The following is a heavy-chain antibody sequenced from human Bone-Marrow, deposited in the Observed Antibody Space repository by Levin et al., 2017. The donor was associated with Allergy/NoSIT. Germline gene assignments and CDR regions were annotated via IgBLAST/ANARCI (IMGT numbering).Heavy chain of an antibody. CDR1: GFTVSSKY. CDR2: IYSGGGT. V-gene: IGHV3-66*01. D-gene: IGHD3-22*01. CDR3: ARDFFLYNYPGYIDY. J-gene: IGHJ4*02. Sequence: GVSLRLSCAASGFTVSSKYMSWVRQTPGKGLEWVSVIYSGGGTYYADSVKGRFTISRDNSKNTLYLQMNSLRAEDTAVYYCARDFFLYNYPGYIDYWGQGTLVTVSS.